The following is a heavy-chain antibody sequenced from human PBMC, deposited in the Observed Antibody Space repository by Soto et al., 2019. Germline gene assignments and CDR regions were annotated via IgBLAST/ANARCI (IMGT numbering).Heavy chain of an antibody. CDR2: IIPILGIA. CDR3: ARERIAAAGTETYYYGMDV. D-gene: IGHD6-13*01. V-gene: IGHV1-69*04. J-gene: IGHJ6*02. CDR1: GGTFSSYT. Sequence: SVKVSCKASGGTFSSYTISWVRQAPGQGLEWMGRIIPILGIANYAQKFQGRVTITADKSTSTAYMELSSLRSEDTAVYYCARERIAAAGTETYYYGMDVWGQRTTVTAP.